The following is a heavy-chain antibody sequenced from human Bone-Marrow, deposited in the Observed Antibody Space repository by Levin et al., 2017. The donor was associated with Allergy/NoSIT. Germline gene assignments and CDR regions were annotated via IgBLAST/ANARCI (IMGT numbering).Heavy chain of an antibody. V-gene: IGHV3-30-3*01. Sequence: GESLKISCADSGFSFDRHSMHWVRQAPGKGLEWVANIFFDGSEKYYADSVKGRFTISRDNRKNTLYLQMDSLRPEDTAVYYCAREGPFYENMPFREPNAFNLWGQGTTVTVSA. CDR1: GFSFDRHS. J-gene: IGHJ3*01. D-gene: IGHD1-14*01. CDR2: IFFDGSEK. CDR3: AREGPFYENMPFREPNAFNL.